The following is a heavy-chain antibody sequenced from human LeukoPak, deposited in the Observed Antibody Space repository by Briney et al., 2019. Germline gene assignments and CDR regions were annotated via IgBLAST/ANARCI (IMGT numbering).Heavy chain of an antibody. Sequence: GGSLRLSCAASGFTFDDYAMHWVRQAPGKGLEWVSGISWNSGSIGYADSVKGRFTISRDNAKNSLYLQMNSLRAEDTALYYCARKDIVGATPDYWGQGTLVTVSS. J-gene: IGHJ4*02. V-gene: IGHV3-9*01. D-gene: IGHD1-26*01. CDR3: ARKDIVGATPDY. CDR1: GFTFDDYA. CDR2: ISWNSGSI.